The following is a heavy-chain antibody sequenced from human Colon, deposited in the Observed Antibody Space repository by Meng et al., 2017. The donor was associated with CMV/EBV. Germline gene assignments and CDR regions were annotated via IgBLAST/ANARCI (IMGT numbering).Heavy chain of an antibody. CDR1: RFRFSDFW. J-gene: IGHJ4*03. D-gene: IGHD3-16*01. V-gene: IGHV3-7*04. CDR2: IQADGSET. Sequence: SLRLSCTVSRFRFSDFWMNWVRQAPGKGLEWVANIQADGSETYYADSVKGRFIISRDNAKNSLFLQMNSLRVEDTAVYFCVRGHYDGAWGHGTLVTVS. CDR3: VRGHYDGA.